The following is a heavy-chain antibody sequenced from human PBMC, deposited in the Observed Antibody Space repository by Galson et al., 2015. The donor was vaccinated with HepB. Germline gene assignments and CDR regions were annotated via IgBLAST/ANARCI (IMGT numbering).Heavy chain of an antibody. CDR3: AKSVCDLVAFDI. D-gene: IGHD2-21*02. J-gene: IGHJ3*02. CDR1: GFTFSSYT. V-gene: IGHV3-23*01. Sequence: SLRLYCAASGFTFSSYTMRWVRQAPGKGLEWVSAISGSGGSTYYADSVKGRFTISRDNSKNTLYLEMNSLRAEVTAVYYCAKSVCDLVAFDIWGKGTMVTVSS. CDR2: ISGSGGST.